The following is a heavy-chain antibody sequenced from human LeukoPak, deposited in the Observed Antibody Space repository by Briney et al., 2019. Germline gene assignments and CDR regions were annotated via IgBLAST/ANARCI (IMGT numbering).Heavy chain of an antibody. Sequence: GASVKVSCKASGGTFSSYAISWVRQAPGQGREWMGGILPIFGTAHYAQKFQGRVTITADKSTSTAYMELSSPKSEDTAVYYCARRPDGGWYPFDYWGQGTLVTVSS. CDR1: GGTFSSYA. CDR2: ILPIFGTA. CDR3: ARRPDGGWYPFDY. D-gene: IGHD6-19*01. V-gene: IGHV1-69*06. J-gene: IGHJ4*02.